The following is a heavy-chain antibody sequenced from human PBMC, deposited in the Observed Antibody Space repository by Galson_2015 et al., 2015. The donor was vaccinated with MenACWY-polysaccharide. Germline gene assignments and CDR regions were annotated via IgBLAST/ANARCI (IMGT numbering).Heavy chain of an antibody. CDR3: ATLGGDGWPDY. J-gene: IGHJ4*02. CDR2: IKSKIDGGTT. V-gene: IGHV3-15*05. D-gene: IGHD5-24*01. CDR1: GFTFSNAW. Sequence: SLTLSCAASGFTFSNAWMSWVRQAPGKGLEWVGRIKSKIDGGTTDYGAHVKGRFTVSRDNAKNTLYLQMNSLRGEDTAVYYCATLGGDGWPDYWGQGTLVTVSS.